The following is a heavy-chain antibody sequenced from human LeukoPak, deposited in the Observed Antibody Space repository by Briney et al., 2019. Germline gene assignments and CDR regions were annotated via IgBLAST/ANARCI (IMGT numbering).Heavy chain of an antibody. Sequence: GGSLRLSCAASGFTFSSYAMSWVRQAPGKGLEWVSAISDSGGSTYYADSVKGRFTISRDNSKNTLYLQMNSLRAEDTAVYYCAKDKSGAVAGTGDAFDIWGQGTMVTVSS. J-gene: IGHJ3*02. CDR3: AKDKSGAVAGTGDAFDI. CDR1: GFTFSSYA. D-gene: IGHD6-19*01. V-gene: IGHV3-23*01. CDR2: ISDSGGST.